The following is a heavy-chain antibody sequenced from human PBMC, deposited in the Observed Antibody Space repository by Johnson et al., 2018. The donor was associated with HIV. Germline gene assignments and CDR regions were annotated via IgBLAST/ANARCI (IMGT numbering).Heavy chain of an antibody. CDR3: ARRADAFDI. V-gene: IGHV3-71*02. J-gene: IGHJ3*02. Sequence: EVQLVESGGGLVQPGGSLRLSCAASGFTFSSYWMSWVRQAPGKGLEWVGFIRSKAYGGTTEYAASAKGRFTISRENAKNSLYLQMNSLRAGDTAVYYCARRADAFDIWGQGTMVTVSS. CDR1: GFTFSSYW. CDR2: IRSKAYGGTT.